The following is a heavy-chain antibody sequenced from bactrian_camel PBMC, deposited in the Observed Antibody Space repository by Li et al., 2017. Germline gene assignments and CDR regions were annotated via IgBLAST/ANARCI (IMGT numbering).Heavy chain of an antibody. CDR3: AAEESSLAGVWPSEFAA. CDR1: GYTSRNYC. CDR2: LDVDGVTT. Sequence: VQLVESGGGSVQAGGSLKLSCATSGYTSRNYCIGWSRQAPGKEREGVAVLDVDGVTTTYAESVKGRFTIFQDKAKNILHLQMNSLKPEDTAIYYCAAEESSLAGVWPSEFAAWGQGTQVTVS. V-gene: IGHV3S42*01. J-gene: IGHJ6*01. D-gene: IGHD5*01.